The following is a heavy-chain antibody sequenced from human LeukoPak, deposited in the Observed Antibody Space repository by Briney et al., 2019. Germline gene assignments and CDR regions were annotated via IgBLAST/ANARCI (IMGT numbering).Heavy chain of an antibody. D-gene: IGHD5-24*01. CDR2: INWSSKMV. V-gene: IGHV3-9*01. CDR1: GFDFGNYA. CDR3: AKGSLEMATVDFEC. Sequence: GRSLRLSCAASGFDFGNYAMHWVRQAPGKGLQWVSGINWSSKMVAYAASVQGRFTISRDNAKNSLYLQMNSLTSEDTAFYFCAKGSLEMATVDFECWGQGTLVTVS. J-gene: IGHJ4*02.